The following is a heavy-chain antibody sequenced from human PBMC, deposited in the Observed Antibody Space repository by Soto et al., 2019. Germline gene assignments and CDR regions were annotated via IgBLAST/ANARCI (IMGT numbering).Heavy chain of an antibody. V-gene: IGHV3-33*01. CDR3: ARDPEHIGFFDY. Sequence: GGSLRLSCAASGFTFSSYGMHWVRQAPGKGLEWVAVIWYDGSNKYYADSVKGRFTISRDNSKNTLYLQMNSLRAEDTAVYYCARDPEHIGFFDYWGQGTLVTVSS. CDR2: IWYDGSNK. CDR1: GFTFSSYG. D-gene: IGHD1-26*01. J-gene: IGHJ4*02.